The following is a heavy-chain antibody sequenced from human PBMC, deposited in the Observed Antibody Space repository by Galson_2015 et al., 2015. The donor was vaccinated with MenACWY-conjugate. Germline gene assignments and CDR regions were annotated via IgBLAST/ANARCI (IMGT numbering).Heavy chain of an antibody. CDR2: TGGSGGVT. V-gene: IGHV3-23*01. J-gene: IGHJ4*02. CDR1: GFSFNKYA. CDR3: AKGPLYDSSGSDSDN. Sequence: ALRLACAASGFSFNKYALTWGRQAPGKGLVWVAATGGSGGVTYYAGSVMGGFTISRDNAKNTLDRQMNSLKAEDTARYFCAKGPLYDSSGSDSDNWGQRTLVTVSS. D-gene: IGHD3-22*01.